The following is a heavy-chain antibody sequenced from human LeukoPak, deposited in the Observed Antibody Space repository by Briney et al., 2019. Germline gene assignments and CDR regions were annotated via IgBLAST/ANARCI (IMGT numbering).Heavy chain of an antibody. D-gene: IGHD3-3*01. CDR3: ARGAEYYAIWRGYAGYSDY. CDR1: GYSISNGYY. CDR2: ISHRGST. Sequence: SETLSLTCTVSGYSISNGYYWGWIRPPPGKGLEWVGSISHRGSTYYNPSLRSRITISLDRSKQKFSLKLTSVTAADTAVYFCARGAEYYAIWRGYAGYSDYWGQGISVTVSS. J-gene: IGHJ4*02. V-gene: IGHV4-38-2*02.